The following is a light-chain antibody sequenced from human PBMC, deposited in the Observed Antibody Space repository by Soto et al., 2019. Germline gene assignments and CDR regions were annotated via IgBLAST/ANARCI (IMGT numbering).Light chain of an antibody. V-gene: IGKV1-5*01. J-gene: IGKJ2*02. CDR2: DVS. CDR3: QQYKVYPCT. Sequence: DIKMTQSPSTLSASIGHRVTLTCRASQSLPGRLAWYQQKPGRPPKLLIYDVSILESGVPPRFSGSESGTDFTLTISSLRPDDFATFSCQQYKVYPCTFGQGTRLDI. CDR1: QSLPGR.